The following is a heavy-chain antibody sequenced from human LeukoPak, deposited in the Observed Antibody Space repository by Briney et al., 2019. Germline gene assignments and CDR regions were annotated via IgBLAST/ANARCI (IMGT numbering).Heavy chain of an antibody. Sequence: SGPTLVNPTQTPTLTCSLSGVSLSTSGVGVGWIRQPPGKALEWLALIYWDDDSRYSPSLKSRLTIAKDTSKNQVVLTMTNMDSVDTATYYCAHSQVYSYGSFHDAYDIWGLGTLVTVSS. V-gene: IGHV2-5*02. D-gene: IGHD5-18*01. CDR1: GVSLSTSGVG. CDR2: IYWDDDS. J-gene: IGHJ3*02. CDR3: AHSQVYSYGSFHDAYDI.